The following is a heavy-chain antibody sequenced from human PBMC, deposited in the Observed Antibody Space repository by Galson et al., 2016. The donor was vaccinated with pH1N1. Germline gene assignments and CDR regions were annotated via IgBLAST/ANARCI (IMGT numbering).Heavy chain of an antibody. CDR1: GFTFGAHT. CDR3: TRDLPFTSFDY. J-gene: IGHJ4*02. D-gene: IGHD3-3*02. V-gene: IGHV3-21*06. CDR2: IGDAI. Sequence: SLRLSCAASGFTFGAHTMNWVRQAPGKGLEWVASIGDAIFYADSVRGRFTISRDNAKSTLYLKMNSLRAEDTSIYYCTRDLPFTSFDYWGQGTLVTVSS.